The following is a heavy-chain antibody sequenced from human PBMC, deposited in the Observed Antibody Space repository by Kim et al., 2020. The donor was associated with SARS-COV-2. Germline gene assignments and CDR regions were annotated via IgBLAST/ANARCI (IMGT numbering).Heavy chain of an antibody. CDR2: IWYDGSNK. Sequence: GGSLRLSCAASGFTFSSYGMHWVRQAPGKGLEWVAVIWYDGSNKYYADSVKGRFTISRDNSKNTLYLQMNSLRAEDTAVYYCAKDWQKGFGDALRYFDYWGQGTLVTVSS. CDR1: GFTFSSYG. J-gene: IGHJ4*02. CDR3: AKDWQKGFGDALRYFDY. V-gene: IGHV3-33*06. D-gene: IGHD3-10*01.